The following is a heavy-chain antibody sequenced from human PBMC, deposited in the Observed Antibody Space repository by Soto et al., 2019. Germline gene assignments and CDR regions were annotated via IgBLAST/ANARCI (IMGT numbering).Heavy chain of an antibody. Sequence: PSETLSLTCTVSGGSISSSSYYWGWIRQPPGKGLEWIGSIYYSGSTYYNPSLKSRVTISVDTPQDQFSLKLSSVTAADTAVYYCARLNSAAFDYWGQGTLVTVSS. D-gene: IGHD6-13*01. V-gene: IGHV4-39*01. J-gene: IGHJ4*02. CDR2: IYYSGST. CDR3: ARLNSAAFDY. CDR1: GGSISSSSYY.